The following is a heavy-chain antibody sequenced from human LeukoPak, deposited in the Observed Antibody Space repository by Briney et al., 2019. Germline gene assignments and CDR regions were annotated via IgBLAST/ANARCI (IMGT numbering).Heavy chain of an antibody. J-gene: IGHJ6*02. V-gene: IGHV3-30-3*01. D-gene: IGHD2-15*01. CDR2: ISYDGSNK. CDR3: ARDRTVVVAATSLWGERAYYYYGMDV. Sequence: GGSLRLSCAASGFSFSSYAMHWVRQAPGKGLEWVALISYDGSNKYYADSVKGRFTISRDNSKNTLCLQMNSLRAEDTAVYSCARDRTVVVAATSLWGERAYYYYGMDVWGQGTTVTVSS. CDR1: GFSFSSYA.